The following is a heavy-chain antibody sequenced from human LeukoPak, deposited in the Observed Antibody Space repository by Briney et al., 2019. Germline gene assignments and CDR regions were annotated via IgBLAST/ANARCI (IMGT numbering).Heavy chain of an antibody. D-gene: IGHD6-13*01. J-gene: IGHJ4*02. Sequence: GGSLRLSCAASGFTVSSNNMSWVRQAPGKGLEWVSVIYSGGSTYYADSVKGRFTISRDNSKNTLYLQMNSLRAEDTAVYYCASRHIAAAGTLFPEDYWGQGTLVTVSS. CDR1: GFTVSSNN. CDR3: ASRHIAAAGTLFPEDY. CDR2: IYSGGST. V-gene: IGHV3-66*01.